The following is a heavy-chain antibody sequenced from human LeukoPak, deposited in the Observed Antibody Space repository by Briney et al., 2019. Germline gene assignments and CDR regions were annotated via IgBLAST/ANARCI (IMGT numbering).Heavy chain of an antibody. CDR3: AKDIGSYLTVNLDY. CDR2: ISWNSGSI. D-gene: IGHD4-17*01. J-gene: IGHJ4*02. CDR1: GFTFSTYA. Sequence: QSGGSLRLSCAASGFTFSTYAMSWVRQAPGKGLEWVSGISWNSGSIGYADSVKGRFTISRDNAKNSLYLQMNSLRAEDTALYYCAKDIGSYLTVNLDYWGQGTLVTVSS. V-gene: IGHV3-9*01.